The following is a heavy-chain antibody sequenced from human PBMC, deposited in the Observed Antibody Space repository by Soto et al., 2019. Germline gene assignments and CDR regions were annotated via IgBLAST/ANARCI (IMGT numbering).Heavy chain of an antibody. V-gene: IGHV3-33*01. J-gene: IGHJ6*03. CDR2: IWYDGSNK. CDR1: GFTFSSYG. CDR3: SRGSVDYSYYSTDV. Sequence: GGSLRLSCAASGFTFSSYGMHWVRQAPGKGLEWVAVIWYDGSNKYYADSVKGRFTISRDNSKNTLYLQMNSLRAEDTAVYYYSRGSVDYSYYSTDVWGKGTTVTVSS.